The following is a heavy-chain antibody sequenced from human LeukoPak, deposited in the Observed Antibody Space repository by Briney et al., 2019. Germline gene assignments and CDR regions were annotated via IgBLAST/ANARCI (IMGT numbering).Heavy chain of an antibody. CDR2: IFKSGTT. CDR1: GFTVSSNY. CDR3: ARENWGAFDC. D-gene: IGHD7-27*01. V-gene: IGHV3-66*01. Sequence: PGGSLRLSCAASGFTVSSNYMSWVRQAPGKGLEWVSAIFKSGTTYYADSVKDRFTISRDNSKNTLYLQMNSLRAEDTAMYYCARENWGAFDCWGQGTLVTVSS. J-gene: IGHJ4*02.